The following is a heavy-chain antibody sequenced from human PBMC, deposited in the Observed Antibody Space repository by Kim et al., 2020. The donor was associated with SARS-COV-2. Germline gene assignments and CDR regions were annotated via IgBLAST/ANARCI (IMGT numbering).Heavy chain of an antibody. J-gene: IGHJ5*02. V-gene: IGHV5-51*01. CDR1: GYSFTSYW. D-gene: IGHD3-10*01. CDR3: ARRGLYYYGSGSYVPFDP. CDR2: IYPGDSDT. Sequence: GESLKISCKGSGYSFTSYWIGWVRQMPGKGLEWMGIIYPGDSDTRYSPSFQGQVTISADKSISTAYLQWSSLKASDTAMYYCARRGLYYYGSGSYVPFDPWGQGTLVTVSS.